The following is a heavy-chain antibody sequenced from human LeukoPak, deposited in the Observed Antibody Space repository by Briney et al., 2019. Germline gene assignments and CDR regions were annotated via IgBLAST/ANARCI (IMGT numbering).Heavy chain of an antibody. D-gene: IGHD5-12*01. CDR3: ARVQRGYDSFLDY. CDR1: GGSISSGGYY. Sequence: SQTLSLTCTVSGGSISSGGYYWSWIRQHPGKGLEWIGYIYYSGGTYYNPSLKSRVTISVDTSKNQFSLKLSSVTAADTAVYYCARVQRGYDSFLDYWGQGTLVTVSS. CDR2: IYYSGGT. V-gene: IGHV4-31*03. J-gene: IGHJ4*02.